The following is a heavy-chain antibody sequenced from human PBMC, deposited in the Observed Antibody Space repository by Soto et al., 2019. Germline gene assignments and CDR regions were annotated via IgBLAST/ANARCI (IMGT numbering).Heavy chain of an antibody. V-gene: IGHV4-31*03. CDR3: ARWNRGYDILTGYLS. Sequence: SETLSLTCTVSGGSISSGGYYWSWIRQHPGKGLECIGYFYYSGSTYYNPSLKSRVTISVDTSKNQFSLKLSSVTAADTAVYYCARWNRGYDILTGYLSWGQGTLVTVSS. CDR2: FYYSGST. D-gene: IGHD3-9*01. J-gene: IGHJ4*02. CDR1: GGSISSGGYY.